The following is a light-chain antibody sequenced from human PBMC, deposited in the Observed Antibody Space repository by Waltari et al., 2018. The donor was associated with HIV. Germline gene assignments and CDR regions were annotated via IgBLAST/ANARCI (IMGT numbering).Light chain of an antibody. CDR1: QGINNY. V-gene: IGKV1-27*01. J-gene: IGKJ2*01. CDR2: GAS. Sequence: DIQMTQSPSSLSASVGDRVSITCRASQGINNYLAWYQQQPGKGPKLLMYGASTLQSGVPSRFSGSGSWTEFTLTISSLQPEDVATYYCQKYSSAPMYIFGQGTNLEIK. CDR3: QKYSSAPMYI.